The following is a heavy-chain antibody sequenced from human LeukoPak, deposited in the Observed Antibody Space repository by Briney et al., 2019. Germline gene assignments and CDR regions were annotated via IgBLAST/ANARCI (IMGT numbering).Heavy chain of an antibody. Sequence: ASVKVSCKASGYTFTGYYMHWVRQAPGQGLEWMGWINPNSGGTNYAQKFQGRVTMTRDTSISTAYMELSRLRSDDTAVYYCARDTFPSYSSGWYWGVSNWEGFDYWGQGTLVTVSS. CDR1: GYTFTGYY. CDR3: ARDTFPSYSSGWYWGVSNWEGFDY. J-gene: IGHJ4*02. V-gene: IGHV1-2*02. D-gene: IGHD6-19*01. CDR2: INPNSGGT.